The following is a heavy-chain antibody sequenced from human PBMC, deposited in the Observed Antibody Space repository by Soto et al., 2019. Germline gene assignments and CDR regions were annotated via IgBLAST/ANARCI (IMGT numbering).Heavy chain of an antibody. CDR3: ARRDTSGFLRYFDN. J-gene: IGHJ4*02. V-gene: IGHV1-69*06. D-gene: IGHD3-3*01. Sequence: QMQLVQSGAEVKKPGSSVKVSCKASGGTLSSFINYPINWVRQAPGQGLEWMGGIVPNVGTVNYAQKFQGRVTITADKYTDTAYMEVRSLRSEDTALYYCARRDTSGFLRYFDNWGQGTLVTVSS. CDR2: IVPNVGTV. CDR1: GGTLSSFINYP.